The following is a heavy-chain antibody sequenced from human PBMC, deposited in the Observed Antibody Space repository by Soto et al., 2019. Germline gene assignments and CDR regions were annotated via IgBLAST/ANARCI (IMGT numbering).Heavy chain of an antibody. CDR1: GFTFSSYS. J-gene: IGHJ4*02. D-gene: IGHD4-4*01. Sequence: GGSLRLSCAASGFTFSSYSMNWVRQAPGKGLEWVSSISSSSSYIYYADSVKGRFTISRDNAKNSLYLQMNSLRAEDTAVYYCAREDYSKDYFDYWGQGTLVTVSS. V-gene: IGHV3-21*01. CDR3: AREDYSKDYFDY. CDR2: ISSSSSYI.